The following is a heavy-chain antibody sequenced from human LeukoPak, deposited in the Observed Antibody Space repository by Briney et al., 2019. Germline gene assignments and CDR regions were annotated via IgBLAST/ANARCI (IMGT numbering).Heavy chain of an antibody. V-gene: IGHV1-8*01. J-gene: IGHJ4*02. Sequence: ASVKVSCKASGCTFTSYDINWVRQATGQGLEWMGWMNPNSGNRGYAQKFQGRVSVTRNTSMSTTYMELSSLRFEDTAVYYCARGVGYYDASGTYVYYFDSWGQGTLVTVSS. CDR2: MNPNSGNR. CDR1: GCTFTSYD. D-gene: IGHD3-10*01. CDR3: ARGVGYYDASGTYVYYFDS.